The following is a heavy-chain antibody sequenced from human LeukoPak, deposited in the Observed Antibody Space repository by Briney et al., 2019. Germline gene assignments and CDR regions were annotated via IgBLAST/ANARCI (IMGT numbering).Heavy chain of an antibody. Sequence: PGRSLRLSCAASGFTFSSYGMHWVRQAPGKGLEGVAVIWYDGSNKYYADSVKGRFTISRDNSKNTLYLQMNSLRAEDTAVYYCARELGYCSSTSCYYYFDYWGQGTLVTVSS. CDR3: ARELGYCSSTSCYYYFDY. CDR2: IWYDGSNK. J-gene: IGHJ4*02. V-gene: IGHV3-33*01. D-gene: IGHD2-2*01. CDR1: GFTFSSYG.